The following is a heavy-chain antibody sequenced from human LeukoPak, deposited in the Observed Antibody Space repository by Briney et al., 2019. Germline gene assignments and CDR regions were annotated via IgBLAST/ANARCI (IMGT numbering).Heavy chain of an antibody. J-gene: IGHJ3*02. Sequence: SETLSLTCTVSGGSVSSGSYYWSWIRQPPGKGLEWIGYSYYSGSTNYNPSLKSRITLSVDTSRNQFSLKLSSVTAADTAVYYCAREKSADAFDIWGQGTMVTVSS. V-gene: IGHV4-61*01. CDR3: AREKSADAFDI. CDR2: SYYSGST. CDR1: GGSVSSGSYY.